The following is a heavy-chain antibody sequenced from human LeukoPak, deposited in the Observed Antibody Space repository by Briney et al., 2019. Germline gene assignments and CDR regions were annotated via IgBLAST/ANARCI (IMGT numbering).Heavy chain of an antibody. D-gene: IGHD4-17*01. Sequence: SETLSLTCTVSGGSISSGGYYWSWIRQHPGKGLEWIGYIYYSGSTYYNPSLKSRVTMSVDTSKNQFSLKLSSVTAADTAVYYCAREQDYGDYTYYFDYWGQGTLVTVSS. CDR1: GGSISSGGYY. CDR2: IYYSGST. J-gene: IGHJ4*02. V-gene: IGHV4-31*03. CDR3: AREQDYGDYTYYFDY.